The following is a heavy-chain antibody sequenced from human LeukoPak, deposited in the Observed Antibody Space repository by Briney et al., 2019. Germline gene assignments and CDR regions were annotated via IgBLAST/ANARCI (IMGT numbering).Heavy chain of an antibody. CDR3: ARDMYYYYTSRSDP. CDR2: INPNSGGT. J-gene: IGHJ5*02. CDR1: GYTFTGYY. V-gene: IGHV1-2*02. D-gene: IGHD3-22*01. Sequence: ASVKVPCKASGYTFTGYYMHWVRQAPGQGLEWMGWINPNSGGTNYAQKFQGRVTMSRDTSISTAYMELSRLRSDDTAVYYWARDMYYYYTSRSDPLGQGTLVTVCS.